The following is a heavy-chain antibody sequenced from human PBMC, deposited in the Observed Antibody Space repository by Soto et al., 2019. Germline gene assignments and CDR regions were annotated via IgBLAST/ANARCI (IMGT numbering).Heavy chain of an antibody. D-gene: IGHD6-13*01. V-gene: IGHV3-30-3*01. CDR2: IPNTENKK. CDR1: GFTFSSYG. CDR3: ARTAGGRVRGALDI. Sequence: DLEESGGGVVQPGTSLRLSCVASGFTFSSYGMHWVRQAPGKGLEWVAVIPNTENKKYYADSVKGRFTISRDNSQNTLFLQKDRLMYEDTAMYYCARTAGGRVRGALDIWGQGTMVTVS. J-gene: IGHJ3*02.